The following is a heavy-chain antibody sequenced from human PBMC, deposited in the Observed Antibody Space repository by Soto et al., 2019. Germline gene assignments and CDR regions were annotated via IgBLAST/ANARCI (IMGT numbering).Heavy chain of an antibody. D-gene: IGHD6-13*01. Sequence: GGSLRLSCTASGFTFGDYAMSWFRQAPGKGLEWVSSISSSSSYIYYADSVKGRFTISRDNAKNSLYLQMNSLRAEDTAVYYCASSPRRIAAAGTPNAFDIWGQGTMVTVSS. CDR2: ISSSSSYI. CDR3: ASSPRRIAAAGTPNAFDI. V-gene: IGHV3-21*01. J-gene: IGHJ3*02. CDR1: GFTFGDYA.